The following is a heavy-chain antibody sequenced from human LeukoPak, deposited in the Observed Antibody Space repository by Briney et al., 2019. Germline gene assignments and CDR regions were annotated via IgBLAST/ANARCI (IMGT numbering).Heavy chain of an antibody. CDR3: TREGAGPDYGDSTMMDY. J-gene: IGHJ4*02. CDR2: INTNRGGT. Sequence: EASVKVSCKASGYTFTGHLMHWVRQAPGQGLEWMGRINTNRGGTNYAQKFQDRVTMTRGTSISTAYMELSSLRSDNTAVYYCTREGAGPDYGDSTMMDYWGQGSLVTVSS. CDR1: GYTFTGHL. V-gene: IGHV1-2*06. D-gene: IGHD4-17*01.